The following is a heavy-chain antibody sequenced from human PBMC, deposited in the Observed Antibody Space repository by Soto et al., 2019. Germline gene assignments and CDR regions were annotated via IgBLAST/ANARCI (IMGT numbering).Heavy chain of an antibody. CDR2: IYYSGNT. Sequence: SETLSLTCTVSGDSITNAAYYWGWIRQPPGKGLECIGIIYYSGNTYYSPSLKSRVTMSVDTSKNQFSLRLSSVSATDTSMYYCARVYGSGSYYFDYWGQGTLVTVSS. D-gene: IGHD3-10*01. CDR3: ARVYGSGSYYFDY. V-gene: IGHV4-39*01. J-gene: IGHJ4*02. CDR1: GDSITNAAYY.